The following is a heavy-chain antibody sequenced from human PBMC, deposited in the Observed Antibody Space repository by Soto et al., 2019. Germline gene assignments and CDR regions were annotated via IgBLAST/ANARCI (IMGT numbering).Heavy chain of an antibody. CDR1: GYTFNSYD. CDR2: MNPNSGNT. CDR3: ESSTQYYYYYYMDV. Sequence: ASVKVSCKASGYTFNSYDINWVRQATGQGLEWMGWMNPNSGNTGYAQKFQGRVTMTRNTSISTAYMELSSLRSEDTAVYYCESSTQYYYYYYMDVWGKGTTVTVSS. V-gene: IGHV1-8*01. J-gene: IGHJ6*03.